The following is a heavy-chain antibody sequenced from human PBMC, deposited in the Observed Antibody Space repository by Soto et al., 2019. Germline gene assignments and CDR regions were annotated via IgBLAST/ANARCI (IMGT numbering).Heavy chain of an antibody. CDR2: INHSGST. CDR1: GGSFSGYY. D-gene: IGHD2-15*01. CDR3: ARGGDVVVAARSFDY. Sequence: SETLSLTCAVYGGSFSGYYWSWIRQPPGKGLEWIGEINHSGSTNYNPSLKSRVTISVDTSKNQFSLKLSSVTAADTAVYYCARGGDVVVAARSFDYWGQGTLVTVSS. J-gene: IGHJ4*02. V-gene: IGHV4-34*01.